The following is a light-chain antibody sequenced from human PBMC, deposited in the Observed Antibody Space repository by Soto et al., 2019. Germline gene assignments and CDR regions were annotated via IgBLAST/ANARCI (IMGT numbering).Light chain of an antibody. CDR1: KLGDKY. CDR2: GDN. CDR3: QAWDSSTAI. V-gene: IGLV3-1*01. Sequence: SYELTQPPSVSVSPGQTASITCSGDKLGDKYACWYQQKPGQSPVMVIYGDNKRPSGIPERFSGSNSGNTATLTISGTQAMDEADYYCQAWDSSTAIFGGGTKLTVL. J-gene: IGLJ2*01.